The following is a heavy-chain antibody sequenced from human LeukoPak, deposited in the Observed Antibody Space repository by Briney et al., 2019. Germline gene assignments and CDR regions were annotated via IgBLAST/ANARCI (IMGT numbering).Heavy chain of an antibody. CDR1: AASISNYY. D-gene: IGHD3-22*01. V-gene: IGHV4-4*09. CDR2: ISTSGGT. J-gene: IGHJ4*02. CDR3: ASPRSGYRYTFDY. Sequence: MASETLSLTCAVSAASISNYYWSWIRQAPGKGLEWIGYISTSGGTNYNPSLKSRVSISLDTSKNRFSLNLNFVTAADTAVYYCASPRSGYRYTFDYWGQGALVTVSS.